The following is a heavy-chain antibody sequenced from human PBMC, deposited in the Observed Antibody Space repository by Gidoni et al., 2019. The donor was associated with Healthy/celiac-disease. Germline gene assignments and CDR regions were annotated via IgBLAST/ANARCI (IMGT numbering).Heavy chain of an antibody. D-gene: IGHD3-22*01. Sequence: IYGTANYAQKFQGRVTITADESTSTAYMELSSLRSEDTAVYYCARDDSSGYYYFYYWGQGTLVTVSS. J-gene: IGHJ4*02. V-gene: IGHV1-69*01. CDR2: IYGTA. CDR3: ARDDSSGYYYFYY.